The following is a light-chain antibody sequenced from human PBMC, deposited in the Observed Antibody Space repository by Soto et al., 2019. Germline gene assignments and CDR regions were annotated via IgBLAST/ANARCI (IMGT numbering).Light chain of an antibody. J-gene: IGLJ3*02. CDR1: SSNIGAGYD. V-gene: IGLV1-40*01. CDR2: GNS. CDR3: QSYDSRLSGWV. Sequence: QSVLTQPPSVSGAPGQRVTISCTGSSSNIGAGYDVHWYQRLPGTAPKLLIYGNSNRPSGVPDRFSGSKSGTSASLAITGLQAEDEADYYCQSYDSRLSGWVFGGGTKLTVL.